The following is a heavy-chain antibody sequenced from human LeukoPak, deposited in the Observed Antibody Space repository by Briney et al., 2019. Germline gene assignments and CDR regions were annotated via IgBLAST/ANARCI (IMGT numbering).Heavy chain of an antibody. V-gene: IGHV3-21*01. D-gene: IGHD6-19*01. CDR1: GFTFSSYN. J-gene: IGHJ6*03. CDR3: ARAIAVAARPYYYYYMDV. CDR2: ISSSSSYI. Sequence: GGSLGLSCAASGFTFSSYNMNWVRQAPGKGLEWVSSISSSSSYIYYADSVKGRFTISRDNAKNSLYLQMNSLRAEDTAVYYCARAIAVAARPYYYYYMDVWGKGTTVTVSS.